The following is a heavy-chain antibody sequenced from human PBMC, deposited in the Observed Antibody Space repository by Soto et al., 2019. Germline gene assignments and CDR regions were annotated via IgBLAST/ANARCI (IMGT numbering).Heavy chain of an antibody. CDR1: GGSISSGDYY. Sequence: PSETLSLTCTVSGGSISSGDYYWSWIRQPPGKGLEWIGYIYYGGSTYYNLSLKSRVTISVDTSKNQFSLKLTSVTAADTAVYFWGRWHEYGYQEIGSWGQGTLV. CDR2: IYYGGST. J-gene: IGHJ4*02. CDR3: GRWHEYGYQEIGS. V-gene: IGHV4-30-4*01. D-gene: IGHD4-17*01.